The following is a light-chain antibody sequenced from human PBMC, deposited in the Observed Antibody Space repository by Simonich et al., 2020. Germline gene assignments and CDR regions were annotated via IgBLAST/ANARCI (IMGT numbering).Light chain of an antibody. J-gene: IGKJ1*01. V-gene: IGKV4-1*01. Sequence: DIVMTQSPDSLAVSLGERATINRKSSQSVLYSSNNKNYLAWYQQKPRQPPKLLIYWASTRESGVPDRFSGSGSGTDVTLTISSLQAEDVAVYYCQQYYSTPWTFGQGTKVEIK. CDR3: QQYYSTPWT. CDR2: WAS. CDR1: QSVLYSSNNKNY.